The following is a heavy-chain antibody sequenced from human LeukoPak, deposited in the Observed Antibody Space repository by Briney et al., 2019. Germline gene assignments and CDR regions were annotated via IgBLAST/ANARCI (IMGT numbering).Heavy chain of an antibody. Sequence: GESLKISCKGSGYSFTNYWINWVRQMPGKGLEWMRRIDPTDSYTYYSPSFEGHVTISSDKSSSTAYLQWSSLEASDTAMYYCARQYYYVSGTYYNNWFDPWGQGTLVTVTS. CDR3: ARQYYYVSGTYYNNWFDP. V-gene: IGHV5-10-1*01. D-gene: IGHD3-10*01. CDR1: GYSFTNYW. CDR2: IDPTDSYT. J-gene: IGHJ5*02.